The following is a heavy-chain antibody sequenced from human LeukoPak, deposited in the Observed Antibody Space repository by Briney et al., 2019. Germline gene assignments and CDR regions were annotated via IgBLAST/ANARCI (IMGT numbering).Heavy chain of an antibody. D-gene: IGHD6-13*01. J-gene: IGHJ4*02. V-gene: IGHV3-23*01. CDR1: GFTFSSYA. CDR3: ARDSDPSSSWYEIDY. CDR2: ISGSGGST. Sequence: GGPLRLSCAASGFTFSSYAMSWVRQAPGKGLEWVSAISGSGGSTYYADSVKGRFTISRDNAKNSLYLQMNSLRAEDTAVYYCARDSDPSSSWYEIDYWGQGTLVTVSS.